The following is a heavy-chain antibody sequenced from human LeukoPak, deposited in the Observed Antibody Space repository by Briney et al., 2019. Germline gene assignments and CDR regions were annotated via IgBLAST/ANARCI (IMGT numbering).Heavy chain of an antibody. V-gene: IGHV4-30-2*01. D-gene: IGHD5-24*01. CDR2: IYHTGGT. Sequence: SETLSLTCTVSGGSISGGGYYWSWIRQPPGKGLEWIGFIYHTGGTDYNPSLKSRIIISVDRSKNQFSLKLSSLTAADTATYYCAREETARTNAYDIWGQGTLVTVSS. J-gene: IGHJ3*02. CDR1: GGSISGGGYY. CDR3: AREETARTNAYDI.